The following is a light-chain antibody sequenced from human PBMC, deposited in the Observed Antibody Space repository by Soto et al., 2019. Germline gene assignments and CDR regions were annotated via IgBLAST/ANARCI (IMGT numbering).Light chain of an antibody. J-gene: IGLJ1*01. CDR3: SAYTVSRTYV. Sequence: QSVLTQPPSASGSPGQSVAISCTGTSSDVGGYNYVSWYQQHPGKAPKLMIYEVNKRPSGISYRFSGSKSGNTASLTISGLQGEDEADYYCSAYTVSRTYVFGTGTKLTVL. V-gene: IGLV2-8*01. CDR2: EVN. CDR1: SSDVGGYNY.